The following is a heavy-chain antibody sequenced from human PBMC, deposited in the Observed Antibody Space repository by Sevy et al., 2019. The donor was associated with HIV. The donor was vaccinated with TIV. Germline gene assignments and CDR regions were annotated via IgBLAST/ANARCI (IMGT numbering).Heavy chain of an antibody. CDR2: ISTSGSSI. V-gene: IGHV3-48*03. CDR1: GFTFSNYE. Sequence: GSLRLSCVASGFTFSNYEMNWVRQAPGKGLEWVSYISTSGSSIYYADSVRGRFIISRDNAKNSLYLQMNSLRAEDTAVYYCAREEINCGGDCHLHWGQGTLVTVSS. CDR3: AREEINCGGDCHLH. J-gene: IGHJ4*02. D-gene: IGHD2-21*02.